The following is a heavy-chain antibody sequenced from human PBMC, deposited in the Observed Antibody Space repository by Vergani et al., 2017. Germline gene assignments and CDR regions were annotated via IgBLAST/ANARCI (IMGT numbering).Heavy chain of an antibody. J-gene: IGHJ6*02. V-gene: IGHV3-23*01. CDR2: ISGSGGST. CDR3: AKDPTYYYYYGMDV. CDR1: GFTFSSYA. Sequence: EVQLLESGGGLVQPGGSLRLSCAASGFTFSSYAMSWVRQAPGKGLEWVSAISGSGGSTYYADSVKGRFTISRDNSKNTLYLQMNSLRAEDTAVYYCAKDPTYYYYYGMDVWGQGTTVTVS.